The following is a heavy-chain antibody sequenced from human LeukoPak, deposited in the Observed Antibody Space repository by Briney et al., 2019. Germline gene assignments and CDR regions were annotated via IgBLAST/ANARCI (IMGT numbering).Heavy chain of an antibody. CDR1: GFTFSYAW. Sequence: PGGSLRLSCAASGFTFSYAWMNWVRQAPGKGLEWVGRIKSKSDGGTTDYAAPVKGRFTISRDDSKNTLYLQMNSLKTEDSAVYYCTTGPTYYYGSGSSDYWGQGTLVTVSS. V-gene: IGHV3-15*01. J-gene: IGHJ4*02. D-gene: IGHD3-10*01. CDR2: IKSKSDGGTT. CDR3: TTGPTYYYGSGSSDY.